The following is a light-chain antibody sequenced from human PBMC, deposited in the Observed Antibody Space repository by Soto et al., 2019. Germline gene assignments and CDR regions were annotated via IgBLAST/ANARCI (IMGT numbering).Light chain of an antibody. CDR3: QQSYITPVT. CDR1: RSVRSN. Sequence: EMVMTQSPATLSVSPGERATLSCKASRSVRSNLAWYQQKPGQAPRLLISGASTRATGITDRFSGSGSGTEFTLTISSLQPEDFATYYCQQSYITPVTFGQGTKVDIK. CDR2: GAS. V-gene: IGKV3-15*01. J-gene: IGKJ1*01.